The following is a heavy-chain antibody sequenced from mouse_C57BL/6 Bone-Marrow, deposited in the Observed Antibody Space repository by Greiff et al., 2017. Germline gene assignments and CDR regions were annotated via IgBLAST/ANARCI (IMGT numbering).Heavy chain of an antibody. CDR1: GYTFTDYN. CDR3: ARARDYAMDY. CDR2: INPNNGGT. J-gene: IGHJ4*01. Sequence: EVKLMESGPELVKPGASVKMSCKASGYTFTDYNMHWVKQSHGKSLEWIGYINPNNGGTSYNQKFKGKATLTVNKSSSTAYMELRSLTSEDSAVYYCARARDYAMDYWGQGTSVTVSS. V-gene: IGHV1-22*01.